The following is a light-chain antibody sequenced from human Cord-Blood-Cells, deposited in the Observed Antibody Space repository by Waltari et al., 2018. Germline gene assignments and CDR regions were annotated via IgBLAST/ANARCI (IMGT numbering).Light chain of an antibody. CDR3: AAWDDSLNGRV. Sequence: QSVLTQPPSASGTPGQRVTISCSGSSSNIGSNTVNWYQQLPGTAPKLLIYSNNRRPSGVPARFSGSKSGTSASLAISGLQSEDEADYYCAAWDDSLNGRVFGGGTKLTVL. J-gene: IGLJ3*02. CDR2: SNN. CDR1: SSNIGSNT. V-gene: IGLV1-44*01.